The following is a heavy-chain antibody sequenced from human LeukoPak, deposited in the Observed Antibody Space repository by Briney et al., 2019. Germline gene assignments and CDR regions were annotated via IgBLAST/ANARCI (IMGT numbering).Heavy chain of an antibody. CDR1: GYTFTSYA. V-gene: IGHV7-4-1*02. CDR2: INTNTGNP. Sequence: ASVKVSCKASGYTFTSYAMNWVRQAPGQGLEWMGWINTNTGNPTYAQGFTGRFVFSLDTSVSTAYLQISSLKAEDTAVYYCARLSYYYDSSASLVGVYFDYWGQGTLVTVSS. D-gene: IGHD3-22*01. J-gene: IGHJ4*02. CDR3: ARLSYYYDSSASLVGVYFDY.